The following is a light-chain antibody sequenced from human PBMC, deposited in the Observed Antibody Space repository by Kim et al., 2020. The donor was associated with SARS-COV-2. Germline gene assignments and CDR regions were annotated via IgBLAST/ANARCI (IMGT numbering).Light chain of an antibody. V-gene: IGLV1-47*01. Sequence: GQRVPISCSGSSSNIGSNYVYWYQQLPGTAPKVLIHTDNRRPSGVPDRFSGSKSVTSASLAISGLRSEDEADYYCGSWDDSLNGPVFGGGTKVTVL. CDR3: GSWDDSLNGPV. J-gene: IGLJ3*02. CDR1: SSNIGSNY. CDR2: TDN.